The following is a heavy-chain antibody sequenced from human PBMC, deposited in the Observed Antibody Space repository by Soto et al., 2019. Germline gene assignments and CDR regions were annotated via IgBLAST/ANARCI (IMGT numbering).Heavy chain of an antibody. J-gene: IGHJ3*02. CDR3: AKGYRYGLEDDAFDI. V-gene: IGHV3-48*01. CDR1: GFTFSSYS. Sequence: TGGSLRLSCAASGFTFSSYSMNWVRQAPGKGLEWVSYISSSSSTIYYADSVKGRFTISRDNAKNSLYLQMNSLRAEDTAVYYCAKGYRYGLEDDAFDIWGQGTMVTVSS. CDR2: ISSSSSTI. D-gene: IGHD5-18*01.